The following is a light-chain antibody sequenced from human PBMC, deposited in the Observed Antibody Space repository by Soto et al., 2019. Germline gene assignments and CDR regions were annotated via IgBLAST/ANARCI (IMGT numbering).Light chain of an antibody. J-gene: IGLJ7*01. V-gene: IGLV2-23*02. CDR1: SSDVGSHNL. CDR2: EVS. CDR3: CSYGGSRAV. Sequence: QSALTQPASVSGSPGQWITISCTGTSSDVGSHNLVSWYQQHPGQAPQLMIYEVSKRPLGVSACFSASKSGNTASLTVSGLQAEDEADYYCCSYGGSRAVFGGGTQLTVL.